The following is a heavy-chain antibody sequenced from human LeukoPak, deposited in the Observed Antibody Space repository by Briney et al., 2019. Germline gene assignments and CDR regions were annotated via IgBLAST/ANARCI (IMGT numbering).Heavy chain of an antibody. CDR1: GGPISSSY. CDR2: VYHSGST. CDR3: ARRSISWFDS. Sequence: SETLSLTCTVSGGPISSSYWSWIRQSPGKGLEWIGYVYHSGSTNYSPSLKSRVTISVDTSKNHFSLKLNSVTAADTAVYYCARRSISWFDSWGRGTLVTVSS. J-gene: IGHJ5*01. V-gene: IGHV4-59*08.